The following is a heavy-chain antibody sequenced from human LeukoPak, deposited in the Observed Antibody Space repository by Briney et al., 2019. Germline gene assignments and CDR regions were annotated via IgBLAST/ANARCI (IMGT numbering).Heavy chain of an antibody. D-gene: IGHD3-22*01. Sequence: PSETLSLTCTVSGGSISSYYWSWVRQPPGKGREWIGYIYYSGSTNYNPSLKSRVTISVDTSKNQFSLKLSSVTAEDTAVYYCARDRAYYYDLGDWFDPWGQGTLVTVSS. CDR3: ARDRAYYYDLGDWFDP. V-gene: IGHV4-59*12. CDR1: GGSISSYY. J-gene: IGHJ5*02. CDR2: IYYSGST.